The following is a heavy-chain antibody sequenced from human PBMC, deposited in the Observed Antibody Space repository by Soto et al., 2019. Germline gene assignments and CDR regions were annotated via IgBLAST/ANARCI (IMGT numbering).Heavy chain of an antibody. CDR3: ARDPDGIIDFDY. CDR1: GFTFSSFG. CDR2: ITSDSSTR. J-gene: IGHJ4*02. Sequence: PGGSLRLSCAVSGFTFSSFGMNWVRQAPGKGLEWISYITSDSSTRHYADFVKGRFTISRDNAKNSLYLQMNSLRDEDTAVYFCARDPDGIIDFDYWGQGTLVTV. V-gene: IGHV3-48*02. D-gene: IGHD3-10*01.